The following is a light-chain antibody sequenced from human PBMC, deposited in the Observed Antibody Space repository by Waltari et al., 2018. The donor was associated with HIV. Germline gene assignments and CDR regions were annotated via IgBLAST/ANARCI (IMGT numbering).Light chain of an antibody. CDR1: QTINNW. V-gene: IGKV1-5*03. CDR3: QQYNSYPWT. CDR2: KAS. Sequence: DIQLTQSPSTLSASVGDRVTITCRASQTINNWFAWYQQKPGKAPTLRIYKASNLETGVPSRFSGSGSGTEFTLTISSLQPDDFATYHCQQYNSYPWTFALGTRVEV. J-gene: IGKJ1*01.